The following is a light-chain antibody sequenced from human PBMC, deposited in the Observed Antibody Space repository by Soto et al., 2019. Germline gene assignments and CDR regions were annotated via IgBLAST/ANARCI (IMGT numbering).Light chain of an antibody. V-gene: IGLV2-23*01. CDR3: SSYAGAVV. Sequence: QSALTQPASASGSPGQSITISCTSNNLDTWYQHHPGKAPILMIYQGSNRPSGVSDRFFGSKSGNTASLTISGLQAEDEAGYYCSSYAGAVVFGGGTKLTVL. J-gene: IGLJ2*01. CDR2: QGS. CDR1: NNL.